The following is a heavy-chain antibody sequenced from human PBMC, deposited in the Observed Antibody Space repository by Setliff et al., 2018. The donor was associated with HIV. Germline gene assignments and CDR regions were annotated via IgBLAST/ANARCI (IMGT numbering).Heavy chain of an antibody. CDR3: ARKSGWYSAFDY. D-gene: IGHD6-19*01. CDR1: GGSFSGYY. J-gene: IGHJ4*02. V-gene: IGHV4-34*01. Sequence: PSETLSLTCAVYGGSFSGYYWSWIRQPPGKGLEWIGEINHSGSTNYNPSLKSRVTISVDTSKNQFSLKLSSVTAADTAVYYCARKSGWYSAFDYWGQGTLVTVS. CDR2: INHSGST.